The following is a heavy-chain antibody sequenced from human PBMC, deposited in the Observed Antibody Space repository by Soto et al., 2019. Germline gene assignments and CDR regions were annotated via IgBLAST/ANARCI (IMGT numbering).Heavy chain of an antibody. CDR3: ARGYQRLYCSGGSCYSGSFSY. CDR1: GYTFTSYY. Sequence: ASVKVSCKASGYTFTSYYMHWVRQAPGQGLEWMGIINPSGGSTSYAQKFQGRVTMTRDTTTSKVYMELSSLRSEDTAVYYCARGYQRLYCSGGSCYSGSFSYWGQGTLVTVSS. CDR2: INPSGGST. V-gene: IGHV1-46*01. J-gene: IGHJ4*02. D-gene: IGHD2-15*01.